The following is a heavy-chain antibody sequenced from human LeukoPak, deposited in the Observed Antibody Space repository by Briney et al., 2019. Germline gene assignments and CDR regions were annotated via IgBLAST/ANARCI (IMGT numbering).Heavy chain of an antibody. CDR1: GFTFSTYW. Sequence: GGSLRLSCAASGFTFSTYWMTWVRQAPGKGLEWVANIKQDGSEKNYVDSVKGRFTISRDNAKNSLDLQMNSLRAEDTAVYYCARGPITTRSHFDCWGQGTLVTVSS. J-gene: IGHJ4*02. V-gene: IGHV3-7*03. D-gene: IGHD3-22*01. CDR2: IKQDGSEK. CDR3: ARGPITTRSHFDC.